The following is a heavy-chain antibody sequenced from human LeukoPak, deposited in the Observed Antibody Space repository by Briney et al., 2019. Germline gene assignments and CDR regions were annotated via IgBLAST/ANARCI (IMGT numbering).Heavy chain of an antibody. Sequence: PGGSLRLSCAASGFTFSSYAMSWVRQAPGKGLEWVSAISGSGGSTYYADSVKGRFTISRDNAKNSLYLQMNSLRAEDTAVYYCARTILYYYGSGKGGDYWGQGTLVTVSS. J-gene: IGHJ4*02. D-gene: IGHD3-10*01. CDR2: ISGSGGST. CDR3: ARTILYYYGSGKGGDY. CDR1: GFTFSSYA. V-gene: IGHV3-23*01.